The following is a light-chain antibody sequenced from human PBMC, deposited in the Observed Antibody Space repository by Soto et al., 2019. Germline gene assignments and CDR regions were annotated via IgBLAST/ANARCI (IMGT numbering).Light chain of an antibody. CDR3: QHGRS. Sequence: VVMTQSPATLSVSPGERAVLSCRASQSLGSNLAWYHHKPGQAPRLLLYDASTRATDIPARFSGSGSGTEFTLTISSLQSADCAIYFCQHGRSFGQGTKVDI. V-gene: IGKV3-15*01. J-gene: IGKJ1*01. CDR2: DAS. CDR1: QSLGSN.